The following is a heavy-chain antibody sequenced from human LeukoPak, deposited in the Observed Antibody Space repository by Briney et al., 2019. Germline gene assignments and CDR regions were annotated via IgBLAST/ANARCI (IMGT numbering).Heavy chain of an antibody. V-gene: IGHV4-39*01. CDR1: GGSVSASTYYY. D-gene: IGHD4-17*01. CDR3: ARHDYRDYNPGTNRFDP. CDR2: IHYSGTT. Sequence: SETLSLTCTVSGGSVSASTYYYWGWIRQPPGKGLEWIGSIHYSGTTYYNPSLKSRVTISVDTSKNQFSLKLNSVTTADTAVYYRARHDYRDYNPGTNRFDPWGQGTLVTVSS. J-gene: IGHJ5*02.